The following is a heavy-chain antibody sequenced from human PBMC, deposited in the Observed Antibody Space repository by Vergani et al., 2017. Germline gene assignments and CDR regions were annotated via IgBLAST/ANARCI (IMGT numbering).Heavy chain of an antibody. Sequence: EVQLVESGGGLVQPGGSLRLSCAASGFTFSSYWMSWVRQAPGKGLEWVANIKQDGSEKYYVDSVKGRFTISRDNAKNSLYLQMNSLRAEDTAVYYGARLQSSGYDPLGFLDYWGQGTLVTVSS. V-gene: IGHV3-7*01. CDR3: ARLQSSGYDPLGFLDY. D-gene: IGHD5-12*01. CDR2: IKQDGSEK. CDR1: GFTFSSYW. J-gene: IGHJ4*02.